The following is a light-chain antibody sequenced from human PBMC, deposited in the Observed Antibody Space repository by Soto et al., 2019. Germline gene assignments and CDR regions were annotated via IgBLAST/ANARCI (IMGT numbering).Light chain of an antibody. J-gene: IGKJ4*01. V-gene: IGKV4-1*01. Sequence: DIVMTQSPDSLAVSLGERATINCKSSQSVLHSPNNRNYLAWYQHKPGQPPKLLISRASTRESGVPDRISGSGSWTDFTLTINSLQAEDGANYYCQQYLGPPHTFGGGTKVEIK. CDR2: RAS. CDR3: QQYLGPPHT. CDR1: QSVLHSPNNRNY.